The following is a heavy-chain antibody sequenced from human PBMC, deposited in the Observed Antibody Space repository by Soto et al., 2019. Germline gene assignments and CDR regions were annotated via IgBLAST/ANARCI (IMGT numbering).Heavy chain of an antibody. CDR1: GFTFSSYS. J-gene: IGHJ4*02. Sequence: LRLSCAASGFTFSSYSMNWVRQAPGKGLEWVSSISSSSSYIYYADSVKGRFTISRDNAKNSLYLQMNSLRAEDTAVYYCARDLRGSIAVAQDYWGQGTLVTVSS. V-gene: IGHV3-21*01. CDR2: ISSSSSYI. D-gene: IGHD6-19*01. CDR3: ARDLRGSIAVAQDY.